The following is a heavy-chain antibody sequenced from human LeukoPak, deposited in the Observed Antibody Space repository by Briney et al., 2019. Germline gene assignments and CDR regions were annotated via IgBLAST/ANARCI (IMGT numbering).Heavy chain of an antibody. J-gene: IGHJ4*02. V-gene: IGHV3-23*01. CDR2: VSPSGDIT. Sequence: PGGSLRLSCAASGFTFSTYGMNWVRQAPGKGLEWVSGVSPSGDITYYADSVKGRFTISRDNSKNRLYLQMNSVRVEDTAVYYCAKRRRLYDTSGSHFDYWGQGTLVTVSS. CDR1: GFTFSTYG. D-gene: IGHD3-22*01. CDR3: AKRRRLYDTSGSHFDY.